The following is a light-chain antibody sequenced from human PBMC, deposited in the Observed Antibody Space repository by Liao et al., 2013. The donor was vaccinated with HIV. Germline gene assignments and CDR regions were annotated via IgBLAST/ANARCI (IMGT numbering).Light chain of an antibody. V-gene: IGLV3-27*01. Sequence: SYELTQPSSVSVSPGQTARITCSGDVLAKKYARWFQQKPGQAPVLVIYKDSERPSGIPERFSGSNSGNTATLTISGTQAMDEADYYCQAWDSSFWXFGGGTKLTV. CDR1: VLAKKY. CDR3: QAWDSSFWX. CDR2: KDS. J-gene: IGLJ3*02.